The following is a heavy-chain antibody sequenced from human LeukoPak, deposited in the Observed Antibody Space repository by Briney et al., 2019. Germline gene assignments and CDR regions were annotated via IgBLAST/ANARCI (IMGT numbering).Heavy chain of an antibody. CDR2: IRYDASNK. J-gene: IGHJ4*02. D-gene: IGHD3-10*01. Sequence: GGSLRLSCAASGFTFSSYGMHWVRQAPGKGLAWVAFIRYDASNKYYADSVKGRFTISRDNAKNSLYLQMNSLRAEDTAVYYCARAQPYYYGSGRPNYFDYWGQGTLVTVSS. V-gene: IGHV3-30*02. CDR1: GFTFSSYG. CDR3: ARAQPYYYGSGRPNYFDY.